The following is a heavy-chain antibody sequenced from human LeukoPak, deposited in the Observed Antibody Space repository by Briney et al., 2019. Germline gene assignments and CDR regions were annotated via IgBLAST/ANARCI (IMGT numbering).Heavy chain of an antibody. CDR3: AREMVGAIYFDY. D-gene: IGHD1-26*01. CDR1: GFTFNNYA. Sequence: GGSLRLSCAASGFTFNNYAMHWVRQAPGKGLEWVAVISYDASNKYYADSVKGRFTISRDNSKNTLYLQMNSLRAEDMAVYSCAREMVGAIYFDYWGQGIQVTVSS. V-gene: IGHV3-30*04. J-gene: IGHJ4*02. CDR2: ISYDASNK.